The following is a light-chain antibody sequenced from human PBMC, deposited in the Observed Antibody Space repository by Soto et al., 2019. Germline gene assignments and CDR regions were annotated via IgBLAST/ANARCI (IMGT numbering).Light chain of an antibody. CDR1: QAIGSW. CDR3: QQDNSFPLT. V-gene: IGKV1-12*01. J-gene: IGKJ4*01. CDR2: AAS. Sequence: DIQMTQSPSSVSASVGDRVTVTCRASQAIGSWLAWYQQKPGKAPNLLIYAASSLESGVPSRFSGSGPGTDFTLTISSLQPEDCATYYCQQDNSFPLTFGGGTKVEI.